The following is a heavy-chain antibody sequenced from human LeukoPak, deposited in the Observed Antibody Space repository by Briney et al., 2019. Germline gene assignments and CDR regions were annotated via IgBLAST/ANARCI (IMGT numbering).Heavy chain of an antibody. Sequence: SETLSLTCTVSGGSISSYCWSWIRQPPGKGLEWIGYIYYSGSTNYNPSLKSRVTISVDTSKNQFSLKLSSVTAADTAVYYCARLGGYSYGLRRWGQGTLVTVSS. CDR1: GGSISSYC. V-gene: IGHV4-59*01. CDR2: IYYSGST. CDR3: ARLGGYSYGLRR. J-gene: IGHJ4*02. D-gene: IGHD5-18*01.